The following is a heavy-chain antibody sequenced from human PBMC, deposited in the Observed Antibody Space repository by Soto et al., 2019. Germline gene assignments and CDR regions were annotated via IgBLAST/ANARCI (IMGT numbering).Heavy chain of an antibody. J-gene: IGHJ4*02. CDR1: GGSISSGGYS. Sequence: PSETLSLTCAVSGGSISSGGYSWSWIRQPPGKGLEWIGYMYHSGSTYYNPSLKSRVTISVDTSKNQFSLKLSSVTAADTAVYYCARGSSSSGGYFDSWSQGTLVTVSS. CDR3: ARGSSSSGGYFDS. CDR2: MYHSGST. V-gene: IGHV4-30-2*05. D-gene: IGHD6-6*01.